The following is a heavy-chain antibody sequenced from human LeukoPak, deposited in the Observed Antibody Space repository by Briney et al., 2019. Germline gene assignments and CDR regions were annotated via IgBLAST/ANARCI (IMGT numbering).Heavy chain of an antibody. Sequence: GESLKISCKGSGYSFTSYWIGWVRRMPGKGLEWMGIIYPGDSDTRYSPSFQGQVTISADKSISTAYLQWSSLKASDTAMYYCASGDYDILTGYFQTFDYWGQGTLVTVSS. CDR2: IYPGDSDT. J-gene: IGHJ4*02. CDR3: ASGDYDILTGYFQTFDY. D-gene: IGHD3-9*01. V-gene: IGHV5-51*01. CDR1: GYSFTSYW.